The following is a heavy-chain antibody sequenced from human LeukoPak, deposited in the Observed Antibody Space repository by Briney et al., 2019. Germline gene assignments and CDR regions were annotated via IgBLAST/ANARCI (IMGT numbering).Heavy chain of an antibody. Sequence: PSETLSLTCTVSGGSISSYYWSWIRQPPGKGLEWIGYIYYSGSTNYNPSLKSRVTISVDTSKNQFSLKLSSVTAADTAVYYCARTDSSGYYLYFDYWGQGTLVTVSS. CDR1: GGSISSYY. V-gene: IGHV4-59*01. CDR3: ARTDSSGYYLYFDY. D-gene: IGHD3-22*01. J-gene: IGHJ4*02. CDR2: IYYSGST.